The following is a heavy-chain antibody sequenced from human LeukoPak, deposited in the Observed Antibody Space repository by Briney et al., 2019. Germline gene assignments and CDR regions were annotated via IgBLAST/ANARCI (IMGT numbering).Heavy chain of an antibody. J-gene: IGHJ5*02. Sequence: PSETLSLTCTVSGGSISSSSHSWGWIRQPPGKGLEWIGSTYYSGNTYYNSSLKSRLTISVDTSKNQFSLKVTSVTAADTAVYYCASSRKDYDILTGYYSNWFDPWGQGTLVTVSS. D-gene: IGHD3-9*01. V-gene: IGHV4-39*01. CDR3: ASSRKDYDILTGYYSNWFDP. CDR1: GGSISSSSHS. CDR2: TYYSGNT.